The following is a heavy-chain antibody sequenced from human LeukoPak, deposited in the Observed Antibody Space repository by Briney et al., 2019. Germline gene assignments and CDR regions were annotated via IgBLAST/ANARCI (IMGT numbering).Heavy chain of an antibody. D-gene: IGHD3-3*01. Sequence: SETLSLTCSVSDGSINSYYWNWIRRPPGKGLEWIGYIYYNGNTNYSPSLKSRVTMSVDTSKNQFSLKLSSVTAADTAVYYCARVLSNYDFWSGYYTGVWFDPWGQGTLVTVSS. CDR3: ARVLSNYDFWSGYYTGVWFDP. V-gene: IGHV4-59*01. CDR2: IYYNGNT. CDR1: DGSINSYY. J-gene: IGHJ5*02.